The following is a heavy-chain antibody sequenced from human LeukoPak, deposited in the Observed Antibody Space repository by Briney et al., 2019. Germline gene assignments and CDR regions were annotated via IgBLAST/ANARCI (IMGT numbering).Heavy chain of an antibody. J-gene: IGHJ4*02. CDR3: ARVLAAAGEDY. V-gene: IGHV4-30-4*01. D-gene: IGHD6-13*01. CDR1: GGSISSGDYY. CDR2: IYYSGST. Sequence: SETLSLTCTVSGGSISSGDYYWSWIRQPPGEGLEWIGYIYYSGSTYYNPSLKSRVTISVDTSKNQFSLKLCSVTAADTAVYYCARVLAAAGEDYWGQGTLVTVSS.